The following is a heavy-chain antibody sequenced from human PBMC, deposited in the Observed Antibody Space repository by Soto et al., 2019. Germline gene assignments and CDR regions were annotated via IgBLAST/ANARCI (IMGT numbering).Heavy chain of an antibody. J-gene: IGHJ3*02. CDR3: AKDGGPAPSPFDI. CDR2: ISGSGGST. V-gene: IGHV3-23*01. D-gene: IGHD3-16*01. CDR1: GFTFSSYA. Sequence: GESLKISCAASGFTFSSYAMSWVRQAPGKGLEWVSAISGSGGSTYYADSVKGRFTISRDNSKNTLYLQMNSLRAEDTAVYYCAKDGGPAPSPFDIWGQGTMVTVSS.